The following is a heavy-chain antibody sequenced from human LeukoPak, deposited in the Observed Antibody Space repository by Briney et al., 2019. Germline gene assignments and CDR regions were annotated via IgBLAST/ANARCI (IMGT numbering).Heavy chain of an antibody. CDR1: GYSFTNYG. D-gene: IGHD2-15*01. J-gene: IGHJ4*02. V-gene: IGHV1-18*01. Sequence: ASVKVSCKASGYSFTNYGISWVRQAPGQGLEWMGWISAYNGNTHYAQKLQGRVTMTTDTSTSTAYMELRSLRSDDTAVYYCARDPRYRSAGSCYSWDRPFFDREDYWGQGTLVTVSS. CDR3: ARDPRYRSAGSCYSWDRPFFDREDY. CDR2: ISAYNGNT.